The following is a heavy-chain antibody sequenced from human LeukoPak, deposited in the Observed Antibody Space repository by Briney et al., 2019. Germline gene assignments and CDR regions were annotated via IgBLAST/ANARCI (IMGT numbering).Heavy chain of an antibody. V-gene: IGHV3-23*01. CDR2: ISGSGGST. Sequence: GGSLRLSCAASGFTFSSYAMSWVRQAPGKGLEWVSAISGSGGSTYYADSVKGRFTISRDNFKNTLYLHMNSLRAEDTAVYYCAKCYDFWSGYHLWGQGTLVTVSS. CDR1: GFTFSSYA. D-gene: IGHD3-3*01. J-gene: IGHJ5*02. CDR3: AKCYDFWSGYHL.